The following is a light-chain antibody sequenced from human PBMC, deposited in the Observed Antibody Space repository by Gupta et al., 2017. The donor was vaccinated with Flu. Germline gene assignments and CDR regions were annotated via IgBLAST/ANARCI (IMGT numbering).Light chain of an antibody. CDR2: SNN. J-gene: IGLJ3*02. Sequence: QSVLTQPPSASGTPGQTVTISCSGSSSNIGSNNVNWYQQLPGTAPKLLIYSNNQRPSGVPDRFSGSKSGTSASLAISGLQSEDEADYYCAAWDDSLNGPVFGGGTKLTVL. V-gene: IGLV1-44*01. CDR3: AAWDDSLNGPV. CDR1: SSNIGSNN.